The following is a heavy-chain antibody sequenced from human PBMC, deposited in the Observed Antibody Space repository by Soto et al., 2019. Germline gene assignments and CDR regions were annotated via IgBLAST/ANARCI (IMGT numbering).Heavy chain of an antibody. CDR3: ARTSAAGKYYYGMDV. Sequence: GGSLRLSCAASGFTFSSYAMHWVRQAPGKGLEYVSAISSNGGSTYYANSVKGRFTISRDNSKNTLYLQMGSLRAEDMAVYYCARTSAAGKYYYGMDVWGQGTTVTVSS. CDR1: GFTFSSYA. V-gene: IGHV3-64*01. J-gene: IGHJ6*02. D-gene: IGHD6-13*01. CDR2: ISSNGGST.